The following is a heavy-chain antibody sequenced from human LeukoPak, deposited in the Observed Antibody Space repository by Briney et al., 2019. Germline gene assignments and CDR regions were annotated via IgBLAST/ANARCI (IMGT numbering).Heavy chain of an antibody. J-gene: IGHJ4*02. CDR2: IYYSGST. D-gene: IGHD6-6*01. Sequence: SETLSLTCTVSGGSISSYYWSWIRQPPGKGLEWIGYIYYSGSTNYNPSLKRRVTISVDTSKNQFSLKLSSVTAADTAVYYCARLSSSFGSDFDYWGQGTLVTVSS. CDR3: ARLSSSFGSDFDY. CDR1: GGSISSYY. V-gene: IGHV4-59*01.